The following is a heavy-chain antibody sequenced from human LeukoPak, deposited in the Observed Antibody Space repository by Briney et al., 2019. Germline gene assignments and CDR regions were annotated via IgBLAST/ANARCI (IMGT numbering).Heavy chain of an antibody. D-gene: IGHD1-14*01. CDR1: GFTFSSYA. Sequence: PGGSLRLSCAPSGFTFSSYAMGSVRQAPRKGLEWVSAISGSGGSTYYADSVKGRFTISRDNSKNTLYLQMNSVKAEDTAVYYCAKDVKTGGYYGMDVWGQGTTVTVSS. CDR2: ISGSGGST. V-gene: IGHV3-23*01. CDR3: AKDVKTGGYYGMDV. J-gene: IGHJ6*02.